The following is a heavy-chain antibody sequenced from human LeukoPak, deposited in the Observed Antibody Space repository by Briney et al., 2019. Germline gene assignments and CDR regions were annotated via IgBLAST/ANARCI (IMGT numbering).Heavy chain of an antibody. CDR1: GFDLHTYE. CDR2: ITISGHTK. Sequence: GGSLRLSCAASGFDLHTYEMNWVRQAPGKGLEWIADITISGHTKNYADSVKGRFTISRDNAKNSLYLQMNSLRAEDTAVYYCARGAGFKTDYWGQGILATVSS. V-gene: IGHV3-48*03. J-gene: IGHJ4*02. D-gene: IGHD3-16*01. CDR3: ARGAGFKTDY.